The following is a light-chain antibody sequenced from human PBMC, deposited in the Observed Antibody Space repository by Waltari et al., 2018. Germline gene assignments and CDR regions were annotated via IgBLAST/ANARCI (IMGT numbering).Light chain of an antibody. J-gene: IGLJ3*02. CDR1: SSNIGSHT. CDR2: NNN. CDR3: STWDGSLTGVV. V-gene: IGLV1-44*01. Sequence: QSVLTQPPSASGTPGQRVTISCSGSSSNIGSHTVNWYQHLPGPAPKLLIYNNNQRPSGVPDRFSGSKSGTSASLALSGLQSDDEAHYYCSTWDGSLTGVVFGGGTKLTVL.